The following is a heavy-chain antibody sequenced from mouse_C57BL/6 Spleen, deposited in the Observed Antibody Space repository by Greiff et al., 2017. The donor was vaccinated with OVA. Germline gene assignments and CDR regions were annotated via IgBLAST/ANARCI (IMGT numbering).Heavy chain of an antibody. Sequence: EVKLVESGGGLVKPGGSLKLSCAASGFTFSSYTMSWVRQTPEKRLEWVATISGGGGNTYYPDSVKGRFTISRDNAKNTLYLQMSSLRSEDTALYYCARSYGKTGAMDYWGQGTSVTVSS. V-gene: IGHV5-9*01. J-gene: IGHJ4*01. D-gene: IGHD2-1*01. CDR3: ARSYGKTGAMDY. CDR2: ISGGGGNT. CDR1: GFTFSSYT.